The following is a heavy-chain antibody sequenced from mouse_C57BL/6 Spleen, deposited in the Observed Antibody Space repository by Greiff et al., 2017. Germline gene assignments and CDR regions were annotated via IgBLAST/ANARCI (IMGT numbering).Heavy chain of an antibody. D-gene: IGHD2-2*01. CDR1: GYTFTSYW. CDR2: IHPNSGST. V-gene: IGHV1-64*01. Sequence: VQLQQPGAELVKPGASVKLSCKASGYTFTSYWMHWVKQRPGQGLEWIGMIHPNSGSTNYNEKFKSKATLTVDKSSSTAYMQLSSLTSEDSAVYYCAKGGYYGYDVGYWGQGTTLTVSS. J-gene: IGHJ2*01. CDR3: AKGGYYGYDVGY.